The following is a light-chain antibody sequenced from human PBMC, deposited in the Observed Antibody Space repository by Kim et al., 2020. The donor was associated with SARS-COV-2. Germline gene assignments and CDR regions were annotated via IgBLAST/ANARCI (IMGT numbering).Light chain of an antibody. J-gene: IGLJ2*01. Sequence: GKRRLNSSYGSSSNRRNKTVNGYQQLPGTAPRLLLFGNNPRPSGVPDRFSGSKSGTSASLAISGLQSEDEADYYCASWDDILNGVLFGGGTQLTVL. CDR3: ASWDDILNGVL. V-gene: IGLV1-44*01. CDR1: SSNRRNKT. CDR2: GNN.